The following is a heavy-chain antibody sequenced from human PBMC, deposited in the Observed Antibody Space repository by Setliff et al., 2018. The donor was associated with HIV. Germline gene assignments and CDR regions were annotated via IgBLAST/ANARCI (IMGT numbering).Heavy chain of an antibody. CDR3: ARIWGIPPLYYFDY. CDR1: GHTFANSY. J-gene: IGHJ4*02. Sequence: EASVKVSCKASGHTFANSYLHWVRQGPGQGLEWMGWIHAGNGYTKYSQKFQGRVTFTRDTSASAAYMDLSSLRSEDTAVYYCARIWGIPPLYYFDYWGQGTLVTVSS. D-gene: IGHD3-16*01. CDR2: IHAGNGYT. V-gene: IGHV1-3*01.